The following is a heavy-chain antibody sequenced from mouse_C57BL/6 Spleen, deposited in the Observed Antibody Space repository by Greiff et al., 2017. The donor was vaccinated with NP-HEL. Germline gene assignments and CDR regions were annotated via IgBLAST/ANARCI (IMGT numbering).Heavy chain of an antibody. CDR1: GYAFSSYW. V-gene: IGHV1-80*01. D-gene: IGHD2-5*01. CDR2: IYPGDGDT. Sequence: VQLQQSGAELVKPGASVKISCKASGYAFSSYWMNWVKQRPGKGLEWIGQIYPGDGDTNYNGKFKGKATLTADKSSSTAYMQLSSLTSEDSAVYVCASPLYYSNEAWFAYWGQGTLVTVSA. CDR3: ASPLYYSNEAWFAY. J-gene: IGHJ3*01.